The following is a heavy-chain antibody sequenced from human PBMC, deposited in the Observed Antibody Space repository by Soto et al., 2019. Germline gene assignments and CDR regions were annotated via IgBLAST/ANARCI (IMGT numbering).Heavy chain of an antibody. V-gene: IGHV1-2*02. Sequence: QLHLVQSGAVVKKPGASVTVSCSASGYPVTAYYMHWVRQAPGRGLEWMGGINPATGAAKYTQTFQGRGTMARGTSTSKGFMELSGLTSEDTAVFYCARGGGVGVAGSAAFDMCGQGTLVTVSS. CDR3: ARGGGVGVAGSAAFDM. J-gene: IGHJ3*02. D-gene: IGHD3-3*01. CDR2: INPATGAA. CDR1: GYPVTAYY.